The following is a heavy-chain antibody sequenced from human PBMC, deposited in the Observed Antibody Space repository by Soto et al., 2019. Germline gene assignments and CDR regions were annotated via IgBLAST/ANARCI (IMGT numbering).Heavy chain of an antibody. Sequence: GGSLRLSCAASGFTFSSYSMNWVRQAPGKGLEWVSYISSSSSTIYYADSVKGRFTISRDNAKNSLYLQMNSLRAEDTAVYYCASWDFWSGYYPDYWGQGTLVTVSS. J-gene: IGHJ4*02. V-gene: IGHV3-48*01. D-gene: IGHD3-3*01. CDR2: ISSSSSTI. CDR1: GFTFSSYS. CDR3: ASWDFWSGYYPDY.